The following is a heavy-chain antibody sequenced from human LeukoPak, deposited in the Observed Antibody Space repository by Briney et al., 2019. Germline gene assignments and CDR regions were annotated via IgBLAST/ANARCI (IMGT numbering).Heavy chain of an antibody. CDR3: ASGEMGEGYYDSSGYYNY. V-gene: IGHV1-18*01. J-gene: IGHJ4*02. CDR2: ISAYNGNT. D-gene: IGHD3-22*01. CDR1: GYTFTSYG. Sequence: GASVKVSCKASGYTFTSYGISWVRQAPGQGLEWMGWISAYNGNTNYAQKLQGRVTMTTDTSTSTAYMELRSLRSDDTAVYYCASGEMGEGYYDSSGYYNYWGQGTLVTVSS.